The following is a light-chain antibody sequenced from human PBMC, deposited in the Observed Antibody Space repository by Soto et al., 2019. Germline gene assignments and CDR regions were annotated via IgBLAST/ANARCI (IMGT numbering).Light chain of an antibody. CDR1: QSVSPW. Sequence: GARVTITCRASQSVSPWLAWYQQKPGKAPHLLIYMVSTLESGVPSRFSGSGSGTEFTLTISGLQPDDSATYYCQHYNSYSSFGQGTNVELK. CDR3: QHYNSYSS. J-gene: IGKJ1*01. V-gene: IGKV1-5*03. CDR2: MVS.